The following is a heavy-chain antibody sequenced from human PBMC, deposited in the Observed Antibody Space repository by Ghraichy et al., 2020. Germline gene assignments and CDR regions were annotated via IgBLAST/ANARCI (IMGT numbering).Heavy chain of an antibody. V-gene: IGHV3-23*01. CDR3: AKDRVQWELLVGAYFDY. Sequence: GGSLRLSCAASGFTFTSYAMSWVRQAPGKGLEWVSGISNSGGSTYYADSVKGRFTISRDNSKNTLYLQMNSLRAEDTAVYYCAKDRVQWELLVGAYFDYWGQGTLVTVSS. D-gene: IGHD1-26*01. J-gene: IGHJ4*02. CDR1: GFTFTSYA. CDR2: ISNSGGST.